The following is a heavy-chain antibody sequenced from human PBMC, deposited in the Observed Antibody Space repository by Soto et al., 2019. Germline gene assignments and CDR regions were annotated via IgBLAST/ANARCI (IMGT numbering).Heavy chain of an antibody. CDR1: GGSISSYY. CDR3: ARESFYDSGGFHGFDY. CDR2: IYYSGST. J-gene: IGHJ4*02. Sequence: SEPLSLTWTVAGGSISSYYWSWIRQPQGKGLEWIGYIYYSGSTNYNPPLKSRVAISVDTSKNQFSLKLSSVTAADTAVYYCARESFYDSGGFHGFDYWGQGTLVTVSS. D-gene: IGHD3-22*01. V-gene: IGHV4-59*01.